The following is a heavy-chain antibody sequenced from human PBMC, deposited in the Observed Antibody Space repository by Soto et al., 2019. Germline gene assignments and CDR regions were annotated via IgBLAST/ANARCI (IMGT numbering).Heavy chain of an antibody. CDR1: GGAISTYY. D-gene: IGHD2-15*01. CDR3: ARDVGYCSDDICYSSGYFDY. V-gene: IGHV4-59*01. CDR2: ISDSGNT. Sequence: SETLSLTCIVSGGAISTYYWSWIRQPPGKGLEWIGDISDSGNTNYNPSLKNRVTLSVHTSKNQFSLRLSSVTAADTAVYYCARDVGYCSDDICYSSGYFDYWGQGTLVTVSS. J-gene: IGHJ4*02.